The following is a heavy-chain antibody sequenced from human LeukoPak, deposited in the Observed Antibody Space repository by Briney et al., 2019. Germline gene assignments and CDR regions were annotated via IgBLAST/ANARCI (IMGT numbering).Heavy chain of an antibody. CDR2: INPNSGGT. CDR3: ARDCPIGYCRSTNEYGMDG. J-gene: IGHJ6*02. CDR1: GYTFTGYY. D-gene: IGHD2-2*01. V-gene: IGHV1-2*04. Sequence: ASVKVSCKASGYTFTGYYMHWVRQAPGQGLEWVGWINPNSGGTNYARKFQGWVTMTRDTSISTAYMELSRLRSDDTAVYYCARDCPIGYCRSTNEYGMDGWGQGTTVTASS.